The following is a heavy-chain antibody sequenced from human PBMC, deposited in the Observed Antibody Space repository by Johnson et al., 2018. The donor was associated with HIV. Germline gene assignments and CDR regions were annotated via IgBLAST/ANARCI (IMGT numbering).Heavy chain of an antibody. CDR2: ISWNSGSI. J-gene: IGHJ3*02. CDR3: VCLRAWTFDI. CDR1: GFTFDDYA. D-gene: IGHD3-10*01. V-gene: IGHV3-9*01. Sequence: VQLVESGGGLVQPGRSLRLSCAASGFTFDDYAMHWVRQAPGKGLEWVSGISWNSGSIGYVDSVKGRFTISRDNAKNSLYLQMNSLRAEDTAVYYCVCLRAWTFDIWGQGTMVTVSS.